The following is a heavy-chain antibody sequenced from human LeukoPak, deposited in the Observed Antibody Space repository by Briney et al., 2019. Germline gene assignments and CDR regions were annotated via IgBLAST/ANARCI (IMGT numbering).Heavy chain of an antibody. CDR1: GFTFSSYS. V-gene: IGHV3-21*01. D-gene: IGHD4-17*01. Sequence: VGSLRLSCAASGFTFSSYSMNWVRQAPGKGLEWVSSISSSSSYIYYADSVKGRFTISRDNANNSLYLQMNSLRAEDTAVYYCAKAVTTPYYYYMDVWGKGTTVTVSS. CDR3: AKAVTTPYYYYMDV. CDR2: ISSSSSYI. J-gene: IGHJ6*03.